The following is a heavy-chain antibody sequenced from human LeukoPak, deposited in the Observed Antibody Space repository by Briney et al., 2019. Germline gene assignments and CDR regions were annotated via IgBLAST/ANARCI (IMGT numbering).Heavy chain of an antibody. CDR3: VRAYNWNPRGYFDY. J-gene: IGHJ4*02. Sequence: GGSLRLSCAASGFTFSSYAMHWVRQAPGKGLEYVSAISSNGGSTYYANSVKGRFTISRDNSKNTLYLQMGSLRAEDMAVYYCVRAYNWNPRGYFDYWGQGTLVTVSS. CDR2: ISSNGGST. D-gene: IGHD1-20*01. CDR1: GFTFSSYA. V-gene: IGHV3-64*01.